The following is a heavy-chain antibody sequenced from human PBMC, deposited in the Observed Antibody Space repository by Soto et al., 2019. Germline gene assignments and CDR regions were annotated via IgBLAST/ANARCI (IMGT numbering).Heavy chain of an antibody. CDR3: XRHFRGSGKYYYYGMDV. CDR1: GYSFTSYW. J-gene: IGHJ6*02. CDR2: IYPGDSDT. V-gene: IGHV5-51*01. D-gene: IGHD3-10*01. Sequence: PGESLKISCKGSGYSFTSYWIGWVRQMPGKGLEWMGIIYPGDSDTRYSPSFQGQVTISADKSISTAYLQWSSLKASDTAMYYCXRHFRGSGKYYYYGMDVWGQGTTVTVSS.